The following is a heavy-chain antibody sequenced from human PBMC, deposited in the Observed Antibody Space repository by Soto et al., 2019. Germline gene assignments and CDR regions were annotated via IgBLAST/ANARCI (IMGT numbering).Heavy chain of an antibody. J-gene: IGHJ4*02. CDR2: ISYDGSNK. Sequence: PGGSLRLSCAASGFTFSSYAMHWVRQAPGKGLEWVAVISYDGSNKYYADSVKGRFTISRDNSKNTLYLQMNSLRAEDTAVYYCARGGMIAVAVPPQNYWGQGTLVTVS. CDR3: ARGGMIAVAVPPQNY. CDR1: GFTFSSYA. D-gene: IGHD6-19*01. V-gene: IGHV3-30-3*01.